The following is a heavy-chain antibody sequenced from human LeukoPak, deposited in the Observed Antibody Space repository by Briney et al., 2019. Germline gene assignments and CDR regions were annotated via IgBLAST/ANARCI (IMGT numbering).Heavy chain of an antibody. Sequence: SVKVSCKASGGTFSSYAISWVRQAPGQGLEWMGGIIPIFGTANYAQKFQGRVTITTDESTSTAYMELSSLRSEDTAVYYCARGTHSVAVYTDAFDIWGQGTMVTVSS. D-gene: IGHD3-16*01. CDR1: GGTFSSYA. V-gene: IGHV1-69*05. J-gene: IGHJ3*02. CDR2: IIPIFGTA. CDR3: ARGTHSVAVYTDAFDI.